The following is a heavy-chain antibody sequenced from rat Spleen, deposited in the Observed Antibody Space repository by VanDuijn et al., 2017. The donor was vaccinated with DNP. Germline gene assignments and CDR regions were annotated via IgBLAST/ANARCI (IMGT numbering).Heavy chain of an antibody. Sequence: EVQLVESGGGLVQPGWSLKLSCAASGITFSNYWMFWIRQAPKKGLEWVATIIYDGSRTYYRDSVKGRFTISRDDAKSGLYLQMNSLKSEDTATYYCARGSTSIYWYFDFWGPGTMVTVSS. D-gene: IGHD3-2*01. CDR1: GITFSNYW. J-gene: IGHJ1*01. CDR3: ARGSTSIYWYFDF. CDR2: IIYDGSRT. V-gene: IGHV5-7*01.